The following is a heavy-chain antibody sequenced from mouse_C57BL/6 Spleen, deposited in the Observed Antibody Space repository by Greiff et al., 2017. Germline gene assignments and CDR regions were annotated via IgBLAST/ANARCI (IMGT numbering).Heavy chain of an antibody. CDR2: IWGVGST. CDR3: ASRSTVGFAY. V-gene: IGHV2-6*01. Sequence: VQVVESGPGLVAPSQSLSITCTVSGFSLTSYGVDWVRQSPGKGLEWLGVIWGVGSTNYNSALKSRLSISKDNSKSQVFLKMNSLQTDDTAMYYCASRSTVGFAYWGQGTLVTVSA. J-gene: IGHJ3*01. CDR1: GFSLTSYG. D-gene: IGHD1-1*01.